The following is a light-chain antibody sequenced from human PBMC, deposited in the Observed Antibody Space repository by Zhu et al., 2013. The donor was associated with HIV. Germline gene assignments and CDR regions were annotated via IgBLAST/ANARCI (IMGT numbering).Light chain of an antibody. CDR2: ANS. Sequence: QSVLTQPPSVSAAPGQKVTISCSGSSSNIGNNFVSWYQHLPGTAPKLLIYANSNRPSGVPDRFSGSKSGTSASLAITGLQGEDEADYYCQSYDSSLSGVVFGGGTKLTVL. J-gene: IGLJ2*01. CDR3: QSYDSSLSGVV. CDR1: SSNIGNNF. V-gene: IGLV1-40*01.